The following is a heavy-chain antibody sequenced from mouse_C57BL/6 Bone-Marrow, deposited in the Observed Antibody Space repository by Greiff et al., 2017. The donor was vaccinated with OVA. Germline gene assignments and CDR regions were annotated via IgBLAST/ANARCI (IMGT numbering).Heavy chain of an antibody. J-gene: IGHJ1*03. Sequence: QVQLQQSGAELARPGASVKLSCKASGYTFTSYGISWVKQRTGQGLEWIGEIYPRSGNTYYNEQFKGKATLTADKSSSTAYMELRSLTSEDSAVYFCARGYSNWYFDVWGTGTTVTVSS. CDR3: ARGYSNWYFDV. CDR2: IYPRSGNT. CDR1: GYTFTSYG. V-gene: IGHV1-81*01. D-gene: IGHD2-5*01.